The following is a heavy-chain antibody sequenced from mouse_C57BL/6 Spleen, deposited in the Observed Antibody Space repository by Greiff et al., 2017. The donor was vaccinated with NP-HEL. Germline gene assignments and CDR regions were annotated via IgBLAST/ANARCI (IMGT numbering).Heavy chain of an antibody. Sequence: VQLQQSGAELVRPGTSVKVSCKASGYAFTNYLIEWVKQRPGQGLEWIGVINPGSGGTNYNEKFKGKATLTADKPSSTAYMQLSSLTSEDSAVYFCARRGTTVVANDYWGQGTTLTVSS. J-gene: IGHJ2*01. CDR2: INPGSGGT. CDR3: ARRGTTVVANDY. D-gene: IGHD1-1*01. CDR1: GYAFTNYL. V-gene: IGHV1-54*01.